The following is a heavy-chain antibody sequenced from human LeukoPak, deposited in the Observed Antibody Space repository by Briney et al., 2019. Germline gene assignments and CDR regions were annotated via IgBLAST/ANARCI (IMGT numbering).Heavy chain of an antibody. Sequence: QTGGSLRLSCAASGFTFSSYAMHWVRQAPGKGLEWVAVISYDGSNKYYADSVKGRFTISRDNSKNTLYLQMNSLRAEDTAVYYCARDEIVVVITFSAFDIWGQGTMVTVSS. V-gene: IGHV3-30-3*01. J-gene: IGHJ3*02. CDR2: ISYDGSNK. CDR1: GFTFSSYA. D-gene: IGHD3-22*01. CDR3: ARDEIVVVITFSAFDI.